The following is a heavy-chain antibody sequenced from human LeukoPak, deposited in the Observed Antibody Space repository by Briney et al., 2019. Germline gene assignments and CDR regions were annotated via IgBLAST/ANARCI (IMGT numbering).Heavy chain of an antibody. CDR2: IYYSGST. V-gene: IGHV4-30-4*01. CDR3: ARFYYDSSGYYPDYFDY. J-gene: IGHJ4*02. CDR1: GGSISSGGYY. Sequence: PSETLSLTCTVSGGSISSGGYYWSWIRQPPGKGLEWIGYIYYSGSTYYNPSLKSRFTISVDTSKNQFSLKLSSVTAADTAVYYCARFYYDSSGYYPDYFDYWGQGTLVTVSS. D-gene: IGHD3-22*01.